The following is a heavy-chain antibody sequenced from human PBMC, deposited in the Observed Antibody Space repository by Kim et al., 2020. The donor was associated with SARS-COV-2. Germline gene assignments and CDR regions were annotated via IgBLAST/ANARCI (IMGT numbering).Heavy chain of an antibody. V-gene: IGHV3-21*01. Sequence: GGSLRLSCAASGFTFSRYSMNWVRQAPGKGLEWVSSISSSSSYIYYADSVKGRFSISRDNAKNSVYLQMYSLRAEDTAVYYCARKGVSGIYVWGQGPTV. CDR2: ISSSSSYI. D-gene: IGHD3-10*01. J-gene: IGHJ6*02. CDR3: ARKGVSGIYV. CDR1: GFTFSRYS.